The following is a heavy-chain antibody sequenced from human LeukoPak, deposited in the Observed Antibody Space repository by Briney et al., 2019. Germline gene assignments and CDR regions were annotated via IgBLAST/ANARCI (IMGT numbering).Heavy chain of an antibody. J-gene: IGHJ4*02. V-gene: IGHV4-59*01. Sequence: SETLSLTCTVSGGSISSYYWNWIRQPPGKGLEWIGYIYYSGSTNYNPSLKSRVTVSVDTSKNQFSLQLSSVTAADTAVYYCARVSSSSWVFDYWGQGTLVTVSS. D-gene: IGHD6-6*01. CDR2: IYYSGST. CDR1: GGSISSYY. CDR3: ARVSSSSWVFDY.